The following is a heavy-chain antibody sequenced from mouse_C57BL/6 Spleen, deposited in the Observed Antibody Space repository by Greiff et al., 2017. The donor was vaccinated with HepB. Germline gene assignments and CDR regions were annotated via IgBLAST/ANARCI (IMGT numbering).Heavy chain of an antibody. CDR2: IDPSDSYT. CDR1: GYTFTSYW. D-gene: IGHD1-1*01. Sequence: QVQLQQPGAELVMPGASVKLSCKASGYTFTSYWMHWVKQRPGQGLEWIGEIDPSDSYTNYNQKFKGKSTLTVDKSSSTAYMQLSSLTSEDSAVYYCARRILRGYFDYWGQGTTLTVSS. CDR3: ARRILRGYFDY. J-gene: IGHJ2*01. V-gene: IGHV1-69*01.